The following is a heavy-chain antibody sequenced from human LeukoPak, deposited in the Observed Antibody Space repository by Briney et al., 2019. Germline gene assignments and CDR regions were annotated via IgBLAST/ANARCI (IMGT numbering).Heavy chain of an antibody. J-gene: IGHJ6*03. CDR3: ARALAAAGTTVYYYYYYMDV. V-gene: IGHV4-31*03. D-gene: IGHD6-13*01. CDR1: GGSISSGGYY. Sequence: SETLSLTCTVSGGSISSGGYYWSWIRQHPGKGLEWIGYIYYSGSTYYNPSLKSRVTISVDTSKNQFSLKLSSVTAADTAVYYCARALAAAGTTVYYYYYYMDVWGKGTTVTVSS. CDR2: IYYSGST.